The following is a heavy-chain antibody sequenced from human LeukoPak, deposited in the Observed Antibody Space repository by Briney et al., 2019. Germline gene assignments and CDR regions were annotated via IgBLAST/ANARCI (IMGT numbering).Heavy chain of an antibody. D-gene: IGHD2-15*01. CDR2: ISYDGSNK. CDR3: ARDENDSPRHNYYYGMDV. J-gene: IGHJ6*02. CDR1: GFTFSSYP. Sequence: GGSRRLSCAASGFTFSSYPMHWVRQAPGKGLEWVTVISYDGSNKYYADSVKGRFTISRDNSKNTLYLQMNSLGAEDTAVYYCARDENDSPRHNYYYGMDVWGQGTTVTVSS. V-gene: IGHV3-30-3*01.